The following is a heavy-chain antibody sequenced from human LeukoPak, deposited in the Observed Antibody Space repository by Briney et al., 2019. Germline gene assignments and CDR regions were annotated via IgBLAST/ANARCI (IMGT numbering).Heavy chain of an antibody. CDR1: GGSISSYY. CDR2: IYTSGST. CDR3: AREGSYDFWSGYYTPHYYYYYMDV. J-gene: IGHJ6*03. D-gene: IGHD3-3*01. V-gene: IGHV4-4*07. Sequence: SETLSLTCTVSGGSISSYYWSWIRQPAGKGLEWIGRIYTSGSTNYNPSLKSRVTMSVDTSKNQFSLKLSSVTATDTAVYYCAREGSYDFWSGYYTPHYYYYYMDVWGKGTTVTVSS.